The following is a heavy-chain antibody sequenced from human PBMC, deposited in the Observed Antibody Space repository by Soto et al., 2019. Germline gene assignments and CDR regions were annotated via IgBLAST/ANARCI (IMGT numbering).Heavy chain of an antibody. J-gene: IGHJ6*03. CDR3: ARGTTGSYYNVNYYYYMDV. CDR1: GGSFSGYY. Sequence: SETLSLTCAVYGGSFSGYYWSWIRQPPGKGLEWIGEINHSGSTNYNPSLKSRVTISVDTSKNQFSLKLSSVTAADTAVYYCARGTTGSYYNVNYYYYMDVWGKGTTVTVSS. D-gene: IGHD3-10*01. CDR2: INHSGST. V-gene: IGHV4-34*01.